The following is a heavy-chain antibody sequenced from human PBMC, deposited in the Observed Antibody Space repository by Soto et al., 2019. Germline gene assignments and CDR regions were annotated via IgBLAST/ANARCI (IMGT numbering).Heavy chain of an antibody. J-gene: IGHJ4*02. V-gene: IGHV1-69*01. Sequence: QVQLVQSGAEVKKPGSSVKVSCKASGGTFSSYAISWVRQAPGQGLEWTGGIIPIFGTANYAQKFQGRVTITADESTSTAYMELSSLRSEDTAVYYCLGYYDSSGYSYDSSGYYSGQGTLVTVSS. D-gene: IGHD3-22*01. CDR3: LGYYDSSGYSYDSSGYY. CDR2: IIPIFGTA. CDR1: GGTFSSYA.